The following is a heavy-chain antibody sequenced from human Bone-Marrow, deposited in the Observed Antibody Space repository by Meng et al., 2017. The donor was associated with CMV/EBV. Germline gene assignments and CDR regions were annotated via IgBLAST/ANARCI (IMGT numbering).Heavy chain of an antibody. J-gene: IGHJ4*02. CDR2: IKQDGSEK. V-gene: IGHV3-7*01. CDR1: GFTFSSSW. D-gene: IGHD1-26*01. Sequence: GESLKISCAASGFTFSSSWMHGVCQAPETGLEWVADIKQDGSEKNYVDSVQGRFTISRDNAKNSLYVEMNSLRVEDTGVYYCARGLGAPDYWGQGTLVTVSS. CDR3: ARGLGAPDY.